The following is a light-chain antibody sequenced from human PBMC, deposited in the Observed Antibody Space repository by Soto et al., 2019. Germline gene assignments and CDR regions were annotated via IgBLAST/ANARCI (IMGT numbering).Light chain of an antibody. J-gene: IGLJ2*01. CDR3: ATWDDSLNGPI. CDR2: YDD. V-gene: IGLV1-36*01. Sequence: QLVLTQPPSVSEAPRQRVTIACSGSTSNIGNHAVNWYQQLPGKAPKLLIYYDDLLPSGVSDRFSGSKSGTSASLAISGLQSEDEADYYCATWDDSLNGPIFGGGTKLTVL. CDR1: TSNIGNHA.